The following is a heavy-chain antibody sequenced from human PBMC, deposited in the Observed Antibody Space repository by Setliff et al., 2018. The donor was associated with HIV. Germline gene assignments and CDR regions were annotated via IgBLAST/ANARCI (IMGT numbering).Heavy chain of an antibody. Sequence: PSETLSLTCTVSGGSISSGIYYWIWIRQPAGKGLEWIGHVYTTGGTNYNPSLESRLTISVDTSRNQFSLRLSSVTAADTAVYYCARHSAGFNGDYIRVGAMDIWGQGTMVTVSS. CDR2: VYTTGGT. D-gene: IGHD4-17*01. CDR3: ARHSAGFNGDYIRVGAMDI. CDR1: GGSISSGIYY. V-gene: IGHV4-61*09. J-gene: IGHJ3*02.